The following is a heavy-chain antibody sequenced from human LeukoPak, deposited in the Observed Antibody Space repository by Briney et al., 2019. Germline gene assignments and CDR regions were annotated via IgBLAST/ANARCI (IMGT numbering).Heavy chain of an antibody. D-gene: IGHD1-26*01. CDR1: GGSISSSSYY. J-gene: IGHJ4*02. CDR2: IYYSGST. V-gene: IGHV4-39*07. CDR3: ARHTRSYHTFDY. Sequence: SETLSLTCTVSGGSISSSSYYWGWIRQPPGKGLEWIGSIYYSGSTFYNPSLKSRVTISVDTSKNQFSLKLSSVTAADTAVYYCARHTRSYHTFDYWGQGTLVTVSS.